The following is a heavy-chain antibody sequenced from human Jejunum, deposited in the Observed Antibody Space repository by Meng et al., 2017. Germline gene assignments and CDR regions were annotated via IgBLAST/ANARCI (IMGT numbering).Heavy chain of an antibody. CDR2: INSNSGGT. V-gene: IGHV1-2*06. CDR3: ARVPDIDDNGGYYYR. CDR1: GLTFTCHH. Sequence: QVQVDQSGAEVKKPGASVKVSCKAPGLTFTCHHMHWVRQVAGQGFEWMGRINSNSGGTNYTQKFKGRFTKTSDYMELSRLTSDDTAVYYCARVPDIDDNGGYYYRWGQGTLVTVSS. J-gene: IGHJ4*02. D-gene: IGHD3-22*01.